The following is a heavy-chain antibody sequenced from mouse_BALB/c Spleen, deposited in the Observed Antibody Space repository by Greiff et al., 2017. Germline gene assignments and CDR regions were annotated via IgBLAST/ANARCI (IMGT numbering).Heavy chain of an antibody. CDR3: ARDLGYGNLFYY. J-gene: IGHJ2*01. V-gene: IGHV5-17*02. D-gene: IGHD2-1*01. CDR2: ISSGSSTI. Sequence: EVMLVESGGGLVQPGGSRKLSCAASGFTFSSFGMHWVRQAPEKGLEWVAYISSGSSTIYYADTVKGRFTISRDNPKNTLFLQMTSLRSEDTAMYYCARDLGYGNLFYYWGQGTTLTVSS. CDR1: GFTFSSFG.